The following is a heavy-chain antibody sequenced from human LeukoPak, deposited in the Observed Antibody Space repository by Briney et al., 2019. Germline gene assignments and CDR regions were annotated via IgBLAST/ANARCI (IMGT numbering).Heavy chain of an antibody. J-gene: IGHJ4*02. D-gene: IGHD6-13*01. CDR3: TTGYSSSWRPYYFDY. CDR1: GFTFGDYA. Sequence: GGSLRLSCTASGFTFGDYAMSWFRQAPGKGLEWVGFIRSKAYGGTTEYAASVKGRFTISRDDSKSIAYLQMNSLKTEDTAVYYCTTGYSSSWRPYYFDYWGQGTLVTVSS. V-gene: IGHV3-49*03. CDR2: IRSKAYGGTT.